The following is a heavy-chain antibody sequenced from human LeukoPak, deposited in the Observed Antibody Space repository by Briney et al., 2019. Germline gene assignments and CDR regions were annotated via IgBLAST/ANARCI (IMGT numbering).Heavy chain of an antibody. J-gene: IGHJ6*03. V-gene: IGHV4-61*02. CDR1: GGSNSSGSYY. Sequence: SQTLSLTCTVSGGSNSSGSYYWSWIRQPAGKGLEWIGRIYTSGSTNYNPSLKSRVTISVDTSKNQFSLKLSSVTAADTAVYYCARGSIAAQWGYYYYMDVWGKGTTVTVSS. D-gene: IGHD6-6*01. CDR3: ARGSIAAQWGYYYYMDV. CDR2: IYTSGST.